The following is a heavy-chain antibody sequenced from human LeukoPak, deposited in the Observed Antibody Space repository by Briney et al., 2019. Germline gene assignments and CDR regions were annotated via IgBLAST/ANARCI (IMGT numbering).Heavy chain of an antibody. J-gene: IGHJ4*02. D-gene: IGHD6-13*01. Sequence: GGSLTLSCAASGFTFSSYAMHWVRQAPGKGLEWVAVISYDGSNKYYADSEKRRFTIARDNSKNTLYLQMNSLRAEDTAVYYCARGTTQIAAAGTSEYYFDYWGQGTLVTDSS. CDR1: GFTFSSYA. CDR3: ARGTTQIAAAGTSEYYFDY. V-gene: IGHV3-30*04. CDR2: ISYDGSNK.